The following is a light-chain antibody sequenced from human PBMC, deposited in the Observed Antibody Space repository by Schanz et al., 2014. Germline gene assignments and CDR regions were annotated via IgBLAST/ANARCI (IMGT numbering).Light chain of an antibody. J-gene: IGLJ2*01. CDR3: SSYAGSNIWV. CDR1: SSDVGGYDY. V-gene: IGLV2-8*01. CDR2: EVS. Sequence: QFVLTQPPSASGSPGQSVTISCTGTSSDVGGYDYVSWYQQHPGKAPKLMIYEVSKRPSGVPDRFSGSKSGNTASLTVSGLQAEDEAEYYCSSYAGSNIWVFGGGTKLTVL.